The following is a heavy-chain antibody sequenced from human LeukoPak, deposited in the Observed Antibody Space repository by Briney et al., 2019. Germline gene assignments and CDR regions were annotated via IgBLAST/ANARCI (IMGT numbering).Heavy chain of an antibody. CDR3: ARDNNIVVVVAAYYMDV. CDR2: IKQDGSEK. Sequence: GGSLRLFCAASGFTFSSYWMSWVRQAPGKGLEWVANIKQDGSEKYYVDSVKGRFTISRDNAKNSLYLQMNSLRAEDTAVYYCARDNNIVVVVAAYYMDVWGKGTTVTVSS. J-gene: IGHJ6*03. D-gene: IGHD2-15*01. V-gene: IGHV3-7*01. CDR1: GFTFSSYW.